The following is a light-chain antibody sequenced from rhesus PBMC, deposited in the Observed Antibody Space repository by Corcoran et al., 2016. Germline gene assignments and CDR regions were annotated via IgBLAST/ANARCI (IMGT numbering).Light chain of an antibody. CDR3: LQCYTTPFT. CDR1: QGISDY. Sequence: DIQMTQSPSSLSASVGDRVTITCRASQGISDYLSCYQQKPGKAPKRLIDAASSLESGVPSRFSGSGSGTDFTLTIPSLQPEDFAAYYCLQCYTTPFTFGPGTKLDIK. V-gene: IGKV1-36*02. J-gene: IGKJ3*01. CDR2: AAS.